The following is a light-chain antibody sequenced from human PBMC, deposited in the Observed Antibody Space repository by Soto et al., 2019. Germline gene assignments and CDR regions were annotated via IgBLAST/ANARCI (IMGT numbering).Light chain of an antibody. Sequence: DIQMTQSPSSLSASLGGRVTITCRASQSISTYLNWYQQKPGKAPKLLIYATSSLQSGVPSRFSGSGSETDFTLTISSLQPEDFANYYCQQSYSTPRTFGQGPKVEIK. J-gene: IGKJ1*01. CDR3: QQSYSTPRT. CDR2: ATS. V-gene: IGKV1-39*01. CDR1: QSISTY.